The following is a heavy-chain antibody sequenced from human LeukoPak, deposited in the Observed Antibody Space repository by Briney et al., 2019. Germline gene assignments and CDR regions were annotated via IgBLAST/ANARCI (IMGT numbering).Heavy chain of an antibody. Sequence: GGSLRLSCAAAGLSFSGQWMNWVRQAPGQGLEWVANIKYDGSEEYYVDSVKGRFTISRDNAKNSLSLQMNYVRAGDTAIYYCAYTNHLTYWGQGTLVTVSS. CDR2: IKYDGSEE. J-gene: IGHJ4*02. CDR3: AYTNHLTY. CDR1: GLSFSGQW. V-gene: IGHV3-7*01. D-gene: IGHD3-16*01.